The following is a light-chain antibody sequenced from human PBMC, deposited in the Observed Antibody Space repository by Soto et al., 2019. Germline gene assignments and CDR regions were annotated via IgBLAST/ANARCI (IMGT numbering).Light chain of an antibody. CDR3: QHYGNSPQT. CDR1: QSVNNY. V-gene: IGKV3-20*01. J-gene: IGKJ1*01. Sequence: EVVLTQSPCTLSFSPLDRFTLSCRASQSVNNYLAWYQQKPGRAPRLLIYGTSTGATGIPDRFSGSGSGTDFTLTISRLEPEDSAVYYCQHYGNSPQTFGQGTKVDIK. CDR2: GTS.